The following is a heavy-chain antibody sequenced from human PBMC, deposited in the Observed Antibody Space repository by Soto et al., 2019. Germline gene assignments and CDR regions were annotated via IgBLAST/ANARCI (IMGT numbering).Heavy chain of an antibody. D-gene: IGHD3-16*01. V-gene: IGHV3-64D*06. CDR1: GFSFSSYA. J-gene: IGHJ4*02. CDR3: VKDWGSTDLYYFDY. CDR2: ISSNGGST. Sequence: GGSLRLSCSTSGFSFSSYAMHWVRQAPGKGLEYVSAISSNGGSTYYADSVKGRFTISRDNSKNTLYLQMSSLRAEDTAVYYCVKDWGSTDLYYFDYWGQGTLVTVSS.